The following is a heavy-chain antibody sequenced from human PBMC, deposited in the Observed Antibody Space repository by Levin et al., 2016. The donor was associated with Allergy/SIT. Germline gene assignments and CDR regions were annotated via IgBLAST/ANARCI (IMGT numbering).Heavy chain of an antibody. CDR2: TYYRSKWYN. Sequence: SQTLSLTCAISGDSVSSKSAAWHWIRQSPSRGLEWLGRTYYRSKWYNDYAVSVKSRMTINSDTSKNQFSLQLNSVTPEDTAVYYCARGNFPYMDVWGKGTTVTVSS. V-gene: IGHV6-1*01. D-gene: IGHD2/OR15-2a*01. J-gene: IGHJ6*03. CDR3: ARGNFPYMDV. CDR1: GDSVSSKSAA.